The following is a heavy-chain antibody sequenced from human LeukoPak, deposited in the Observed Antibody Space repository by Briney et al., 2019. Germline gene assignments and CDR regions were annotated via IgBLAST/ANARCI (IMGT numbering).Heavy chain of an antibody. D-gene: IGHD1-1*01. CDR3: ARDKIGSAWNRAFDY. CDR2: ISYDGSNK. Sequence: GRSLRLSCAASGFTFSSYAMHWVRQAPGKGLEWVAVISYDGSNKYYADSVKGRFTISRDNSKNTLYLQMNSLRAEDTAVYYCARDKIGSAWNRAFDYWGQGTLVTVSS. J-gene: IGHJ4*02. V-gene: IGHV3-30-3*01. CDR1: GFTFSSYA.